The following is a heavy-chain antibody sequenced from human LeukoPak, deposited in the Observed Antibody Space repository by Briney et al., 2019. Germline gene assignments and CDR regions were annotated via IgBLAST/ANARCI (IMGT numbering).Heavy chain of an antibody. J-gene: IGHJ5*02. D-gene: IGHD3-10*01. CDR3: ARETYGSGSYPSPFDP. V-gene: IGHV3-30*03. Sequence: GGSLRLSCAASGFTFSSYGMQWVRQAPGKGLEWVAVISYDGSNKYYADSVKGRFTISRDNSKNTLYLQMNSLRAEDTAVYYCARETYGSGSYPSPFDPWGQGTLVTLSS. CDR2: ISYDGSNK. CDR1: GFTFSSYG.